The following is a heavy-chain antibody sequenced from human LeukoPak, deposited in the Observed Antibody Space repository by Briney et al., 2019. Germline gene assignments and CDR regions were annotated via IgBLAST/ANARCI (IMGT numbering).Heavy chain of an antibody. Sequence: SETLSLTCAVPGYSISSGYFWGWIRQPPGKGLEWIGSIYHSGSTYYNPSLKSRVTISVDTSKNQFSLKVNSVTAADTAVYYCARLTTTSPEDFWGQGTLVTVSS. CDR3: ARLTTTSPEDF. D-gene: IGHD4-11*01. V-gene: IGHV4-38-2*01. CDR1: GYSISSGYF. CDR2: IYHSGST. J-gene: IGHJ4*02.